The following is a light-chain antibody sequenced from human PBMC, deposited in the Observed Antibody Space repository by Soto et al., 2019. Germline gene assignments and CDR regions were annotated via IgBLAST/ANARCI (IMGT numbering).Light chain of an antibody. J-gene: IGKJ1*01. CDR2: TAS. V-gene: IGKV1-27*01. CDR1: QGISHY. Sequence: DIQMTQSPSSLSASVGDRVTITCRASQGISHYLAWYQQRPGKVPRLLIHTASTLQSGVSSRFSGSGSGTEFTLTFSSLQAEDVATYYCQKYDGVPWTFGRGTKVEIK. CDR3: QKYDGVPWT.